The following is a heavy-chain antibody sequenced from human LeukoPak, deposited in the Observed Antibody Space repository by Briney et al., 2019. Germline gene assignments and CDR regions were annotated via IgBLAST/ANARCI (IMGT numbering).Heavy chain of an antibody. J-gene: IGHJ3*02. D-gene: IGHD3-10*01. V-gene: IGHV4-34*01. Sequence: SETLSLTCAVYGGSFSGYYWSWIRQPPGKGLEWIGDINHSGSTNYNPSLKSRVTISVDTSKNQFSLKLSSVTAADTAVYYCARTYYYGSGSYHAFDIWGQGTMVTVSS. CDR3: ARTYYYGSGSYHAFDI. CDR2: INHSGST. CDR1: GGSFSGYY.